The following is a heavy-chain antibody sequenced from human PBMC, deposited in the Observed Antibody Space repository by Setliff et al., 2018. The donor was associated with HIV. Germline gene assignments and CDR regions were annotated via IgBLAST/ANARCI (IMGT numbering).Heavy chain of an antibody. D-gene: IGHD3-16*02. V-gene: IGHV1-2*02. Sequence: ASVKVSCKASGYTLTDFYIHWVRQAPGQGLEWMGWITPNSGGTEYAGKFQGRVTLTRDTSINTAYMEVTRLTSDDTAVYYCARAYYDSVWGSHRYRFYYFDYWGQGSLVTVSS. CDR2: ITPNSGGT. J-gene: IGHJ4*02. CDR3: ARAYYDSVWGSHRYRFYYFDY. CDR1: GYTLTDFY.